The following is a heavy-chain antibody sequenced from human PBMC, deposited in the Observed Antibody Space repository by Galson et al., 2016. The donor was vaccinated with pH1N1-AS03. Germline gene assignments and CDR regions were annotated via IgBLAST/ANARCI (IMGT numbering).Heavy chain of an antibody. CDR1: GDSVSSNSAA. Sequence: CAISGDSVSSNSAAWNWIRLSPSRGLEWLGRTYYRSRWKNDYAVSVKSRIIINPDTSKSQFSLQLNSVTPEDTAIYYCAGMQLGALHFWGRGTLVTVSS. D-gene: IGHD1-1*01. V-gene: IGHV6-1*01. CDR3: AGMQLGALHF. J-gene: IGHJ4*02. CDR2: TYYRSRWKN.